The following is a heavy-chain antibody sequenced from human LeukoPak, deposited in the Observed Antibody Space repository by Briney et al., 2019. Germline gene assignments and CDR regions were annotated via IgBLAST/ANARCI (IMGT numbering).Heavy chain of an antibody. D-gene: IGHD3-10*01. J-gene: IGHJ4*02. CDR2: IYDSGST. V-gene: IGHV4-59*08. CDR3: ARGLWFGDENPPYFDY. CDR1: GGSISIYY. Sequence: PSETLSLTCTVSGGSISIYYWSWIRQPPGKGLEWIGYIYDSGSTNYNPSLKSRVTISVDTSKNQFSLKLSSVTAADTAVYYCARGLWFGDENPPYFDYWGQGILVTVSS.